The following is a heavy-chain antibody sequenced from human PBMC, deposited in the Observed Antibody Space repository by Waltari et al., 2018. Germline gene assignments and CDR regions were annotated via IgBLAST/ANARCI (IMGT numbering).Heavy chain of an antibody. Sequence: QVQLQESGPGLVKPSETLSLTCDVSGYSINSGYHWGWIRQSPGKGLEWIATIYHAGDTFYNPSLKSRVTISMDTSKNQFSLKLNSVTAADTAVYFCSRQVLGYCTSAACRRLESWGQGTLVTVSS. V-gene: IGHV4-38-2*01. CDR3: SRQVLGYCTSAACRRLES. J-gene: IGHJ4*02. CDR1: GYSINSGYH. CDR2: IYHAGDT. D-gene: IGHD2-2*03.